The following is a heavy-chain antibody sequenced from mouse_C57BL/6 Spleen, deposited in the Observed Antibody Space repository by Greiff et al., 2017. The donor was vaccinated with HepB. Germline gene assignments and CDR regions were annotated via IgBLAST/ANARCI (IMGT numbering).Heavy chain of an antibody. D-gene: IGHD2-4*01. CDR1: GFTFSSYG. CDR2: ISSGGSYT. J-gene: IGHJ4*01. V-gene: IGHV5-6*02. CDR3: ARRRDYEYAMDY. Sequence: DVKLVESGGDLVKPGGSLKLSCAASGFTFSSYGMSWVRQTPDKRLEWVATISSGGSYTYYPDSVKGRFTISRDNAKNTLYLQMSSLKSEDTAMYYCARRRDYEYAMDYWGQGTSVTVSS.